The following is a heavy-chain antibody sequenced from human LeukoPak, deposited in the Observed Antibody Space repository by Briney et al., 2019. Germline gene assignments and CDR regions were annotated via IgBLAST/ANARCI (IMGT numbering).Heavy chain of an antibody. D-gene: IGHD2-2*01. CDR1: GFTFSSYG. J-gene: IGHJ4*02. V-gene: IGHV3-30*18. Sequence: GGSLRLSCAASGFTFSSYGMHWVRQAPGKGLEWVAVISYDGSNKYYADSVKGRFTISRDNSKNTLYLQMNSLRAEDTAVYYCAKDDTDCSSTSCYLIDYWGQGTLVTVSS. CDR3: AKDDTDCSSTSCYLIDY. CDR2: ISYDGSNK.